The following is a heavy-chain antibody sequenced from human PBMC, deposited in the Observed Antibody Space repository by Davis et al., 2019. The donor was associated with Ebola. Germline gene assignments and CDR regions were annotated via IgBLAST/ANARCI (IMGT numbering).Heavy chain of an antibody. D-gene: IGHD3-3*01. Sequence: GGSLRLSCAASGFTFSSYWMSWVRQAPNKGLEWVAVIWYDGSRKYYGDSVKGRFTISRDNSKNTLYLQMNSLRAEDTAVYYCAKDRSRFLEWLLYYGMDVWGQGTTVTVSS. CDR1: GFTFSSYW. V-gene: IGHV3-33*06. CDR2: IWYDGSRK. J-gene: IGHJ6*02. CDR3: AKDRSRFLEWLLYYGMDV.